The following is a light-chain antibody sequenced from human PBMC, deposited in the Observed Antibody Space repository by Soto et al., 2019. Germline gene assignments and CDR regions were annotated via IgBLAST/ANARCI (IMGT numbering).Light chain of an antibody. J-gene: IGLJ1*01. CDR2: NND. CDR3: EVWDESLNGLYV. CDR1: SSNIGSYT. Sequence: QSVLTQPPSASGTPGQRVTISCSGSSSNIGSYTVNWYHQLPGMAPKLLIYNNDQRPSGVPDRFSGPKSGTSASLAISGLQSEDEADYFCEVWDESLNGLYVFGTGTKVTVL. V-gene: IGLV1-44*01.